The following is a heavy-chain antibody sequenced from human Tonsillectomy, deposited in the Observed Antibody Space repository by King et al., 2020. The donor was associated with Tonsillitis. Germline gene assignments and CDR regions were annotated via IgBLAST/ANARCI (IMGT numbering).Heavy chain of an antibody. CDR1: GYNLTNYG. D-gene: IGHD6-6*01. CDR2: SSANNGNT. CDR3: ARGEGYSSGGRYYYYYYYMDV. J-gene: IGHJ6*03. Sequence: VQLVESGAEVKKPGASVKVSCKASGYNLTNYGISWVRQAPGHGLEWMGWSSANNGNTKYAQRLQGRVTMTTDTSTRTAYMELRNLISDDTAVYYCARGEGYSSGGRYYYYYYYMDVWGKGTTVTVSS. V-gene: IGHV1-18*01.